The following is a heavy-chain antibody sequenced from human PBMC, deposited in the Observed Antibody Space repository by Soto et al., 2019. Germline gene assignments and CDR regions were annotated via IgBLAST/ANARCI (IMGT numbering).Heavy chain of an antibody. Sequence: QVHLVQSGAEVKKPGASVKVSCKGSGYGFTTYGITWVRQAPGQGLEWMAWISAHNGNTNYAQKLQGRVTVTRDTSTSTAYIELRSLRSDDTAVYYCARGRYGDYWGQGARVTVSS. J-gene: IGHJ4*02. CDR2: ISAHNGNT. CDR3: ARGRYGDY. CDR1: GYGFTTYG. V-gene: IGHV1-18*01. D-gene: IGHD1-1*01.